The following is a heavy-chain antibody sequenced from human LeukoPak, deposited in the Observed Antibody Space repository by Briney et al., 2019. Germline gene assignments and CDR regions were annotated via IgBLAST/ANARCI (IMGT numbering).Heavy chain of an antibody. J-gene: IGHJ4*02. V-gene: IGHV4-39*01. CDR1: GGSISSSSSY. Sequence: KPSETLSLTCTVSGGSISSSSSYWGWIRQPPGKGLEWIGSIYYSGSTYYNPSLKSRVTISVDTSKNQFSLKLSSVTAADTAVYYCARLGTGLTPGVFTTFINLDYWGQGTLVTVSS. CDR2: IYYSGST. CDR3: ARLGTGLTPGVFTTFINLDY. D-gene: IGHD4-23*01.